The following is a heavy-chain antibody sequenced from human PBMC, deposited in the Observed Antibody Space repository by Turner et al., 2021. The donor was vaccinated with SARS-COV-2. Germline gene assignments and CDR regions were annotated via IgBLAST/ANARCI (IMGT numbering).Heavy chain of an antibody. CDR1: GGSLTSSNYY. J-gene: IGHJ4*02. V-gene: IGHV4-39*01. Sequence: QLQMQESSPGLVKPSETLSLTCSVSGGSLTSSNYYWGWSRQPPGKGLEWIGDMYYSGNTYYNSSLKSRVTISIDTSKKQFSLKLSSVTAADTAVYYCARRYGSRNYFEYWGQGTLVTVSS. CDR3: ARRYGSRNYFEY. D-gene: IGHD3-10*01. CDR2: MYYSGNT.